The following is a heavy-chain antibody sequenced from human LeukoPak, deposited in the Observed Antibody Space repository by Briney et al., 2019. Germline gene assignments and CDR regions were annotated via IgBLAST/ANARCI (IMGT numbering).Heavy chain of an antibody. CDR2: IYYSGST. CDR1: GGSISSGDYY. CDR3: ASTTVTSGAEYFQH. V-gene: IGHV4-30-4*01. J-gene: IGHJ1*01. Sequence: SETLSLTCTVSGGSISSGDYYWSWLRQPQGKGLEWIGYIYYSGSTYYNPSLKSRVTISVDTSKNQFSLKLSSVTAADTAVYYCASTTVTSGAEYFQHWGQGTLVTVSS. D-gene: IGHD4-17*01.